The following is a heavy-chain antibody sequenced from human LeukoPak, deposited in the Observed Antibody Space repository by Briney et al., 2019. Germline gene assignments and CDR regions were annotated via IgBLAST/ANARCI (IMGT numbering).Heavy chain of an antibody. CDR3: VTGSSRYYYYMDV. J-gene: IGHJ6*03. D-gene: IGHD3-10*01. Sequence: SETLSLTCTVSGGSIRSNSYYWGWIRQPPGKGLEWIGSIYFSGNTYYNPSLKSRVTTSVDTSKNQFSLKLSSVTAADTAVYYCVTGSSRYYYYMDVWGKGTTVTVSS. CDR2: IYFSGNT. CDR1: GGSIRSNSYY. V-gene: IGHV4-39*01.